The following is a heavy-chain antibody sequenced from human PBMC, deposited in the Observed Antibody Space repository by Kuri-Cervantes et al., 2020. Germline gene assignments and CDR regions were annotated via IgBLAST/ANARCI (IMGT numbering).Heavy chain of an antibody. V-gene: IGHV1-2*02. Sequence: ASVKVSCKASGYTFTGYYMHWVRQAPGQGLEWMGWINPNSGGTNYAQKFQGRVTMTRDTSISTASMELRRLRSDDTAVYYCARDRGLSSGWDPDAFDIWGQGTMVTVSS. J-gene: IGHJ3*02. CDR2: INPNSGGT. CDR1: GYTFTGYY. CDR3: ARDRGLSSGWDPDAFDI. D-gene: IGHD6-19*01.